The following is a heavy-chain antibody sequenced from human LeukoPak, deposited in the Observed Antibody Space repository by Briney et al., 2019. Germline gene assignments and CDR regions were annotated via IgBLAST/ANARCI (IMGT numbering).Heavy chain of an antibody. CDR2: ISSSSSYI. D-gene: IGHD3-22*01. J-gene: IGHJ4*02. V-gene: IGHV3-21*01. Sequence: GGSLRLSCAASGFTFSCYSMNWVRQAPGKGLEWVSSISSSSSYIYYADSVKGRFTISRDNAKNSLYLQMNSLRAEDTAVYYCARDPQYYYDSSGYLELEPVDYWGQGTLVTVSS. CDR1: GFTFSCYS. CDR3: ARDPQYYYDSSGYLELEPVDY.